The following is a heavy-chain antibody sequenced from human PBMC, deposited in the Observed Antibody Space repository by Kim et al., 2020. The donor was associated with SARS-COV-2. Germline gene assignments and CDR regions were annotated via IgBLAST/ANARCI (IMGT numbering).Heavy chain of an antibody. CDR1: GYTLTELS. D-gene: IGHD3-10*01. V-gene: IGHV1-24*01. Sequence: ASVKVSCKVSGYTLTELSMHWVRQAPGKGLEWMGGFDPEDGETIYAQKFQGRVTMTEDTSTDTAYMELSSLRSEDTAVYYCATPLVTMVRGDSGEFDYWGQGPLVTVSS. CDR2: FDPEDGET. J-gene: IGHJ4*02. CDR3: ATPLVTMVRGDSGEFDY.